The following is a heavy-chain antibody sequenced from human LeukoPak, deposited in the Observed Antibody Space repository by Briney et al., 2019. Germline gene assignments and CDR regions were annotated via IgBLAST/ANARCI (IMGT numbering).Heavy chain of an antibody. Sequence: PGGSLRLSCAASGFTFSGYSMNWVRQAPGKGLEWVSSISSSSSYIYYADSVKGRFTISRDNAKNSLYLQMNSLGAEDTAVYYCARDLRYSSTEGWFDPWGQGTLVTVSS. CDR2: ISSSSSYI. V-gene: IGHV3-21*01. CDR3: ARDLRYSSTEGWFDP. J-gene: IGHJ5*02. CDR1: GFTFSGYS. D-gene: IGHD6-13*01.